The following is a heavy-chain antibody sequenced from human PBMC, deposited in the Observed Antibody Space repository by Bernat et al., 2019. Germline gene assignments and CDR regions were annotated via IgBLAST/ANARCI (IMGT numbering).Heavy chain of an antibody. J-gene: IGHJ4*02. CDR3: AKDALSVVTATTDY. CDR1: GFTFSSYA. D-gene: IGHD2-21*02. V-gene: IGHV3-23*01. Sequence: EVQLLESGGGLVQPGGSLRLSCAASGFTFSSYAMTWVRQAPGKGLEWVSAMSGSGGSTYYADSVKGRFTISRDNSKNTLYLQMNSLRAEDTAVYYCAKDALSVVTATTDYWGQGTLVTVSS. CDR2: MSGSGGST.